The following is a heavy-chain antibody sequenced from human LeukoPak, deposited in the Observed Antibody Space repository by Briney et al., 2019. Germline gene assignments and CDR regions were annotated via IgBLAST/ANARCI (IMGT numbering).Heavy chain of an antibody. Sequence: ASVKVSCKASGYTFTNYAMHWVRQAPGQRLEWMAWINAGNGNPKNSQKFQGRLTITRDTSASTAYMELSSLRSEDTAVYYCARQYYYGSGSDWYFDYWGQGTLVTVSS. CDR1: GYTFTNYA. CDR3: ARQYYYGSGSDWYFDY. V-gene: IGHV1-3*01. CDR2: INAGNGNP. J-gene: IGHJ4*02. D-gene: IGHD3-10*01.